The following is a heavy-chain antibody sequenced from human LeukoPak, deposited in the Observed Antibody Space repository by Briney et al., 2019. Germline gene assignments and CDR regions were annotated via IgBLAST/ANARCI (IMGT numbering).Heavy chain of an antibody. D-gene: IGHD2-2*01. CDR2: IYPGDSDT. CDR1: GYSFTSSW. Sequence: GESLKVPCKGSGYSFTSSWIAWVRQMPGKGLEWMGIIYPGDSDTRYSPSFQGQVTISADKSISTAYLQWSSLKASDTAMYYCARAGYAALYYFDYWGQGTLVTVSS. CDR3: ARAGYAALYYFDY. V-gene: IGHV5-51*01. J-gene: IGHJ4*02.